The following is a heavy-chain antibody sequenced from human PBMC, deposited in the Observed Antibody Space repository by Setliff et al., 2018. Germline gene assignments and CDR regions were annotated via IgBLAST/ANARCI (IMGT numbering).Heavy chain of an antibody. CDR2: ISARTGLT. V-gene: IGHV3-23*01. CDR1: GFTFSSYA. CDR3: AKRGDTRTFDY. D-gene: IGHD5-18*01. J-gene: IGHJ4*02. Sequence: GGSLRLSCEASGFTFSSYAMTWVRQAPGEGLEWVSGISARTGLTYYADSVKGRFTMSRDISKNTVYLHMTSLRAEDTAMYYCAKRGDTRTFDYWGQGTLVTSPQ.